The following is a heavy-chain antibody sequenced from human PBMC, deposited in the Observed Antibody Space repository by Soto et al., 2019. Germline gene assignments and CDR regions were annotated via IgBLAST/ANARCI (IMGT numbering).Heavy chain of an antibody. CDR2: IWYDGSNI. Sequence: GGSLRLSCAASGFTFSSYGMHWVRQAPGKGLEWVAVIWYDGSNIYYADSVKGRFTISRDNSKNTLYLQMNGLRAEDTAVYYCARADVITTLFTAFDIWGQGTMVTVSS. V-gene: IGHV3-33*01. CDR1: GFTFSSYG. D-gene: IGHD3-16*01. CDR3: ARADVITTLFTAFDI. J-gene: IGHJ3*02.